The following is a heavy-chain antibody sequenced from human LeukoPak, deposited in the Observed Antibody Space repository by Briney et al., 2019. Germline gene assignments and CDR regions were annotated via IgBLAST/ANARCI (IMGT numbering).Heavy chain of an antibody. D-gene: IGHD4-17*01. J-gene: IGHJ6*01. CDR3: ARTYGDYDYYYGTDV. Sequence: GGSLRLSCAASGITVSSHYMTWVRQAPGKGLEWVSVIDSGGSTNSADSVKGRLSVSRDNSKNTLYLQMNSLRVEDTAVYYCARTYGDYDYYYGTDVWGQGTTVTVSS. CDR2: IDSGGST. V-gene: IGHV3-66*01. CDR1: GITVSSHY.